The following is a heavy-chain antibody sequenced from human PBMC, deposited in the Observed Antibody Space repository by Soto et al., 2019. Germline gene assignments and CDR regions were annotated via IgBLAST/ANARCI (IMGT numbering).Heavy chain of an antibody. Sequence: GASVKVSCKASGYTFTSYYMHWVRQAPGQGLEWMGIINPSGGSTSYAQKFQGRVTMTRDTSTSTVYMELSSLRSEDTAVYYCARQPKPNGIGLRFFQHGGGYYGSGRHKGNYYYGMDVWGQGTTVTVSS. CDR2: INPSGGST. CDR1: GYTFTSYY. CDR3: ARQPKPNGIGLRFFQHGGGYYGSGRHKGNYYYGMDV. D-gene: IGHD3-10*01. J-gene: IGHJ6*02. V-gene: IGHV1-46*01.